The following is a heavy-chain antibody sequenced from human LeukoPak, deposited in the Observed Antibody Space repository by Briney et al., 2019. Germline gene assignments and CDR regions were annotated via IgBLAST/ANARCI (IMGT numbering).Heavy chain of an antibody. CDR1: GGTFSSYA. Sequence: SVKVSCXASGGTFSSYAITWVRQAHGQGLEWMGKIIPISGTTNYAQKFQGRVTFTADESTSTAYMELSSLRYEDTALYYCARKLRLAGNWFDPWGQGTLVTVSS. V-gene: IGHV1-69*13. CDR3: ARKLRLAGNWFDP. CDR2: IIPISGTT. D-gene: IGHD2-15*01. J-gene: IGHJ5*02.